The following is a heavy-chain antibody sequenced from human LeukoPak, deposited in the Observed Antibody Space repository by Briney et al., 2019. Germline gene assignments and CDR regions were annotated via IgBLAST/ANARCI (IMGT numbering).Heavy chain of an antibody. D-gene: IGHD6-19*01. Sequence: GGSLRLSRSASGFTFSSYAMHWVRQAPGKGLEYVSAISSNGGSTYYADSVKGRFTISRDNSKNTLYLQMSSLRAEDTAVYYCVKDTGYSSGWYSDYFDYWGQGTLVTVSS. CDR3: VKDTGYSSGWYSDYFDY. J-gene: IGHJ4*02. V-gene: IGHV3-64D*06. CDR1: GFTFSSYA. CDR2: ISSNGGST.